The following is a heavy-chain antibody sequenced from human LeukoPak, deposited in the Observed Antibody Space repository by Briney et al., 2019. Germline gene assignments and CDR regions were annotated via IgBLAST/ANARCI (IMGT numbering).Heavy chain of an antibody. D-gene: IGHD3-22*01. CDR3: AKAIRLSYYDSSGYFDY. CDR1: GFTFDGYA. CDR2: ISWNSGSI. Sequence: TGGSLRLSCAASGFTFDGYAMHWVRQAPGKGLEWVSGISWNSGSIGYADSVKGRFTISRDNAKNSLYLQMNSLRAEDTALYYCAKAIRLSYYDSSGYFDYWGQGTLVTVSS. J-gene: IGHJ4*02. V-gene: IGHV3-9*01.